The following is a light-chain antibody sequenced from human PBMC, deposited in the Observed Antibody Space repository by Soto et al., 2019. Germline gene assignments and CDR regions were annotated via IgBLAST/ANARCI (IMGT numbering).Light chain of an antibody. CDR2: RTF. V-gene: IGKV3-20*01. Sequence: EIVLTQSPGTLSLSPGERATLSCRASQTIASRYLAWYQHQPGQAPRLLIYRTFARAPGIPDRFSGGGSGTDFTLTISILEREDFAVYYCQQYDTSPPTFGQGKRLDIK. CDR3: QQYDTSPPT. CDR1: QTIASRY. J-gene: IGKJ5*01.